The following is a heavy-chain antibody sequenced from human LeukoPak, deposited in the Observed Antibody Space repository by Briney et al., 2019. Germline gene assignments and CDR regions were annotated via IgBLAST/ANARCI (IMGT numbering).Heavy chain of an antibody. CDR3: ARDGCSSTSSYTAY. J-gene: IGHJ4*02. CDR1: GFTFSSYS. Sequence: GGSLRLSCAASGFTFSSYSMNWVRQAPGKGLEWVSSISSSSSYIYYADSVKGRFTISRDSAKSSLYLQMNSLRAEDTAVYYCARDGCSSTSSYTAYWGQGTLVTVSS. CDR2: ISSSSSYI. D-gene: IGHD2-2*02. V-gene: IGHV3-21*01.